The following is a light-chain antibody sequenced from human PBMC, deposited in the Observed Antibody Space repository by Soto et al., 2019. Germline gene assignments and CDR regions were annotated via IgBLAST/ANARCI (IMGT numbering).Light chain of an antibody. Sequence: IQVTQSPSSLSASIGDTVTISCRASQGIATGLAWYQQTPGAPPKLLIYDASTLERGIPSRFSGRGSGTHFILTINNLQPEDFATYYCKQFNSLFGQGTRLEI. CDR3: KQFNSL. CDR2: DAS. V-gene: IGKV1-13*02. CDR1: QGIATG. J-gene: IGKJ5*01.